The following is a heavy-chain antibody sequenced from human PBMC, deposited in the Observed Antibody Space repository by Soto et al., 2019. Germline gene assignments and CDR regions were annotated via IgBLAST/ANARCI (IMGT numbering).Heavy chain of an antibody. CDR1: GYTFTGYY. D-gene: IGHD3-22*01. CDR3: ARGDYDSSGYRPFDI. Sequence: ASVKVSCKASGYTFTGYYIYWVRQAPGQGLEWMGRINPSGGRTSYAQKFQGSVTMTRDTSTGTVYLELSSLRSEDTAVYYCARGDYDSSGYRPFDIWGQGTMVTVS. CDR2: INPSGGRT. J-gene: IGHJ3*02. V-gene: IGHV1-46*01.